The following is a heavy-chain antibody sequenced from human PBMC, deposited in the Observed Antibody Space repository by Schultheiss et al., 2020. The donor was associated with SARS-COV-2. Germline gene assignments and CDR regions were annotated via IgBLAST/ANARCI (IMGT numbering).Heavy chain of an antibody. CDR2: ISWNSGSI. J-gene: IGHJ4*02. D-gene: IGHD5-12*01. CDR1: GFTFDDYA. Sequence: GGSLRLSCAASGFTFDDYAMHWVRQAPGKGLEWVSGISWNSGSIGYADSVKGRFTISRDNAKNSLYLQMNSLRAEDTAVYYYTRGVVIGYSGYDVNNFDYWGQGTLVTVSS. CDR3: TRGVVIGYSGYDVNNFDY. V-gene: IGHV3-9*01.